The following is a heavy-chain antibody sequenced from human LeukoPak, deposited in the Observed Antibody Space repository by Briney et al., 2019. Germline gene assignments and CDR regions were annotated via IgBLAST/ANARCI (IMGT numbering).Heavy chain of an antibody. J-gene: IGHJ4*02. D-gene: IGHD1-26*01. V-gene: IGHV3-7*01. CDR3: ARDLGGATVY. CDR2: IKQDGSEK. CDR1: GFTLSSYA. Sequence: GGSLRLSCAASGFTLSSYAMSWVRQAPGKGLEWVANIKQDGSEKYYVDSVKGRFTISRDNAKNSLYLQMNSLRAEDTAVYYCARDLGGATVYWGQGTLVTASS.